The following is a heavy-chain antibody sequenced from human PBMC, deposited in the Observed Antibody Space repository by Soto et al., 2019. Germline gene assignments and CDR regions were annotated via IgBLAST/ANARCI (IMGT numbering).Heavy chain of an antibody. CDR3: ARVAGYSYGYRWYYFDY. J-gene: IGHJ4*02. V-gene: IGHV1-69*13. CDR1: GGTFSSYA. Sequence: SVKVSCKASGGTFSSYAISWVRQAPGQGLEWMGGIIPIFGTANYAQKFQGRVTITADESTSTAYMELSSLRSEDTAVYYCARVAGYSYGYRWYYFDYWGQGTLVTVSS. CDR2: IIPIFGTA. D-gene: IGHD5-18*01.